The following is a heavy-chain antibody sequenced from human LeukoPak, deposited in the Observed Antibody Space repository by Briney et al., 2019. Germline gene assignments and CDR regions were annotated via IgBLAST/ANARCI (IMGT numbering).Heavy chain of an antibody. J-gene: IGHJ6*02. V-gene: IGHV5-51*01. CDR1: GYSFTTYW. D-gene: IGHD2-2*01. CDR2: IYPGDFDT. Sequence: PGESLQISCDVSGYSFTTYWIGWVRQMPGKGLEWMGIIYPGDFDTRYSPSFQGQVTISADKSISTAYLQWSSLKASDTAMYYCARRGGTRCSGNSCYDAYYYLGVDVWGQGTTVTVFS. CDR3: ARRGGTRCSGNSCYDAYYYLGVDV.